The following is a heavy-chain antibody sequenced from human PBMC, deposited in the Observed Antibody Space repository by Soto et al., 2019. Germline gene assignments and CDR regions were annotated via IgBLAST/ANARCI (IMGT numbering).Heavy chain of an antibody. CDR1: SGSISSSNW. V-gene: IGHV4-4*02. Sequence: QVQLQESGPGLVKPSGTLSLTCAVSSGSISSSNWWSWVRQPPGKGLEWIGEIYHSGSTNYNPSLKSRVTISVDKSKNQFCLKRSSVTAADTAVYYCARADQTKTSGSYYMDVWGKGTTVTVSS. CDR3: ARADQTKTSGSYYMDV. CDR2: IYHSGST. J-gene: IGHJ6*03. D-gene: IGHD7-27*01.